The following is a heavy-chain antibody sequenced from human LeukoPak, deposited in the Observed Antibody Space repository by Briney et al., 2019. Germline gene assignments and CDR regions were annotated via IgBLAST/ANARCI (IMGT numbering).Heavy chain of an antibody. Sequence: SETLSLTCGVYGGSFSGDYWSWLRQPPGKGLEWIGEINHSGSTNYNPSLKSRVTISVDTSKNQFSLKLSSVTAADTAVYYCARGWAAGVHDYWGQGTLVTVSS. CDR3: ARGWAAGVHDY. CDR2: INHSGST. V-gene: IGHV4-34*01. D-gene: IGHD6-13*01. CDR1: GGSFSGDY. J-gene: IGHJ4*02.